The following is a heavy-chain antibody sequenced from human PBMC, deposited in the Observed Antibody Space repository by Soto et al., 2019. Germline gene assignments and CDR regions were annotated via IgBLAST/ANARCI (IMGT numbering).Heavy chain of an antibody. CDR2: INGDGSGT. D-gene: IGHD3-10*01. CDR1: GFTFSGSW. V-gene: IGHV3-74*01. Sequence: EVQLVESGGGLVQPGGSLRLSCAASGFTFSGSWMHWVRQAPGKGLVWVSRINGDGSGTSYADFVTGRFTISRDDAKHTLFLQMNGLRAEDTAVYYCARGIFGSGTANDYWGQGTLVTVSS. CDR3: ARGIFGSGTANDY. J-gene: IGHJ4*02.